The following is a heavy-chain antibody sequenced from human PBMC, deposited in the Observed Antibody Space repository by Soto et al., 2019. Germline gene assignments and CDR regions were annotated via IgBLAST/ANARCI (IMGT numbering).Heavy chain of an antibody. CDR1: GFTFSSYA. CDR3: AKGAFIGVAGINPEGFVS. J-gene: IGHJ4*02. CDR2: ISGSATST. V-gene: IGHV3-23*01. D-gene: IGHD6-19*01. Sequence: EVQLLESGGGLVPPGGSLRLSCAASGFTFSSYAMTWVRQAPGKGLEWVSFISGSATSTYYAGSVKGRFTISRDNSKNTLYLQMNSLRVEDTAVYYCAKGAFIGVAGINPEGFVSWGQGTLVTVSS.